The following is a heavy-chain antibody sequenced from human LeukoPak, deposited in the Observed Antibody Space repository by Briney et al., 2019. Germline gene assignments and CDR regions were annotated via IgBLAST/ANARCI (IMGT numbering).Heavy chain of an antibody. CDR1: GYTFTSNY. Sequence: RASVKVSCTASGYTFTSNYIHWVRQAPGQGLEWMGMIYPRDGSTSYAQKFQGRVTATRDTSTSIVHMELSGLRSEDTAVYYCARDQEGFDYWGQGTLVTVSS. J-gene: IGHJ4*02. CDR3: ARDQEGFDY. V-gene: IGHV1-46*01. CDR2: IYPRDGST.